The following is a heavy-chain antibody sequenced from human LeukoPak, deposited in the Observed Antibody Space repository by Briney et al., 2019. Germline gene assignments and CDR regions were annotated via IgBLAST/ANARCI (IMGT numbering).Heavy chain of an antibody. Sequence: SETLSLTCTVSGASVSGSAYYWGWIRQPPGKGLEWIGNIYYSGSTYYDESLESRVTISIDTSKNQFSLKLNSVTAADTAMYYCAKSGGYGLIDYWGQGTLVTVSS. CDR3: AKSGGYGLIDY. D-gene: IGHD1-26*01. CDR2: IYYSGST. V-gene: IGHV4-39*01. J-gene: IGHJ4*02. CDR1: GASVSGSAYY.